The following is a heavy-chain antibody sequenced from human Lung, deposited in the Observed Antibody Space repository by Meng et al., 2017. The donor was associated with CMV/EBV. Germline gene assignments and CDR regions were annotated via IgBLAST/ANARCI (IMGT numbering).Heavy chain of an antibody. V-gene: IGHV4-4*02. Sequence: VQRQELGPGLVKPSGTLSLTCAVSGGSSSSSNWWSWVRQPPGKGLEWIGEIYHSGSTNYNPSLKSRVTISVDKSKNQFSLKLSSVTAADTAVYYCASFPPPGKQWLVTDYWGQGTLVTVSS. D-gene: IGHD6-19*01. CDR2: IYHSGST. CDR3: ASFPPPGKQWLVTDY. J-gene: IGHJ4*02. CDR1: GGSSSSSNW.